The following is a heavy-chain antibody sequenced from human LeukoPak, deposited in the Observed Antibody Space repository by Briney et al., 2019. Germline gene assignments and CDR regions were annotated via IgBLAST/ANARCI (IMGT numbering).Heavy chain of an antibody. V-gene: IGHV4-39*07. J-gene: IGHJ6*03. CDR2: IYYSGIT. CDR3: ARGGYDRGMDV. D-gene: IGHD3-22*01. CDR1: GGSLSSYY. Sequence: SQTLSLTCAVYGGSLSSYYWGWIRQPPGKGLEWIGSIYYSGITYYNPSLKSRVTISVDTSKNQFSLKLSSVTAADTAVYYCARGGYDRGMDVWGKGITVTVSS.